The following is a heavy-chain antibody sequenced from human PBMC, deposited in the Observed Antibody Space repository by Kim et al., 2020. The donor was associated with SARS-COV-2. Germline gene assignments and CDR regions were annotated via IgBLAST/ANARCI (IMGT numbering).Heavy chain of an antibody. D-gene: IGHD1-1*01. CDR2: IWYDGSNK. J-gene: IGHJ6*02. Sequence: GGSLRLSCAASGFTFSSYGMHWVRQAPGKGLEWVAVIWYDGSNKYYADSVKGRFTISRDNSKNTLYLQMNSLRAEDTAVYYCARDSPHGVGETGTYYYYYGMDVWGQGTTVTVSS. CDR1: GFTFSSYG. CDR3: ARDSPHGVGETGTYYYYYGMDV. V-gene: IGHV3-33*01.